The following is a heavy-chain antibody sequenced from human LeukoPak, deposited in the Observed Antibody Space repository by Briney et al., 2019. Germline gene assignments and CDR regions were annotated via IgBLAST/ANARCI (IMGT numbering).Heavy chain of an antibody. V-gene: IGHV3-23*01. Sequence: GGSLRLSCAATGFTFSSYAMCWVRQAPGKGLEWVSAISGSGGSTYYADSVKGRFTISRDNSKNTLYLQMNSLRAEDTAVYYCAKGRDFWSGYSLDYWGQGTLVTVSS. J-gene: IGHJ4*02. CDR3: AKGRDFWSGYSLDY. CDR2: ISGSGGST. D-gene: IGHD3-3*01. CDR1: GFTFSSYA.